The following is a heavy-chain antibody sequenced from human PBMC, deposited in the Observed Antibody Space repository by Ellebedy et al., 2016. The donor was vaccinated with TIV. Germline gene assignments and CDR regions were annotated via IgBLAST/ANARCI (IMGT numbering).Heavy chain of an antibody. D-gene: IGHD3-16*02. J-gene: IGHJ4*02. CDR3: ARASAYDYIWGSYQYYFDY. CDR2: ISAYNGNT. V-gene: IGHV1-18*01. Sequence: ASVKVSXXASGYTFTSYGISWVRQAPGQGLEWMGWISAYNGNTNYAQKLQGRVTMTTDTSTSTAYMELRSLRSDDTAVYYCARASAYDYIWGSYQYYFDYWGQGTLVTVSS. CDR1: GYTFTSYG.